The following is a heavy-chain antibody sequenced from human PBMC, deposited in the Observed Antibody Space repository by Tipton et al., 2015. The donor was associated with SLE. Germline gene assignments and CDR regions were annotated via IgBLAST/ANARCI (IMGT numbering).Heavy chain of an antibody. V-gene: IGHV4-34*01. CDR1: GGSFSGYY. Sequence: TLSLTCAVYGGSFSGYYWSWIRQPPGKGLEWIGEINHSGSTNYNPSLKGRVTISVDTSKNQFSLKLSSVTAADTAVYYCASLAGATAPFDYWGQGTLVTVSS. CDR2: INHSGST. D-gene: IGHD1-26*01. CDR3: ASLAGATAPFDY. J-gene: IGHJ4*02.